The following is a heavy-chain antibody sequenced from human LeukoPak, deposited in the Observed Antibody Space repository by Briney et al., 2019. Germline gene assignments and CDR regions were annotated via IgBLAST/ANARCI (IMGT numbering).Heavy chain of an antibody. J-gene: IGHJ4*02. Sequence: GKSLRLSCAASGFTFSSYAMHWVRQAPGRGPEGVAVMSYDGTNIFYSDSVKGRFTISRDNSKNTLFLQMNSLRAEDTAVYYCARDRESSSKGHFDYWGQGTLVTVSS. CDR1: GFTFSSYA. V-gene: IGHV3-30-3*01. CDR2: MSYDGTNI. D-gene: IGHD2-15*01. CDR3: ARDRESSSKGHFDY.